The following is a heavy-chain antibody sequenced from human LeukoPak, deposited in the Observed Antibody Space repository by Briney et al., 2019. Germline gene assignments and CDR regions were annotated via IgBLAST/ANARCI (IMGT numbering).Heavy chain of an antibody. Sequence: GRSLSLSCAISGFTFSACELTWVRQAPGQGLDWGSYSSRSGGTGYYAAPVKGRFAVSTYNAENTRYLQMDSLTSEDPGLYYCGRVIKTMRFRAVGYWGQGTPVTVSS. CDR2: SSRSGGTG. CDR3: GRVIKTMRFRAVGY. V-gene: IGHV3-48*03. J-gene: IGHJ4*02. D-gene: IGHD3-10*01. CDR1: GFTFSACE.